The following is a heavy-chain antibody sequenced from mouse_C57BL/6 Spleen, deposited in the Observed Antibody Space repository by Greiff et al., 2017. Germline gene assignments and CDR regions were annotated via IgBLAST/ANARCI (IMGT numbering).Heavy chain of an antibody. CDR2: IHPNSGST. Sequence: QVQLKQPGAELVKPGASVKLSCTASGYTFTSYWMHWVKQRPGQGLEWIGMIHPNSGSTNYTEKFKSKATLTVDKSSSTAYMQLSSLTSEDSAVYYCARQNWDWYFDVWGTGTTVTVSA. CDR1: GYTFTSYW. V-gene: IGHV1-64*01. D-gene: IGHD4-1*01. CDR3: ARQNWDWYFDV. J-gene: IGHJ1*03.